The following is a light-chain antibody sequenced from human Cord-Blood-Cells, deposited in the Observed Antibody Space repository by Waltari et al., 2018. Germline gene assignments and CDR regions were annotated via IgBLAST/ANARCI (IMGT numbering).Light chain of an antibody. CDR2: DAS. J-gene: IGKJ1*01. CDR1: QDTSTY. Sequence: DIQMTQCPSSLSASVGDRVTITCQASQDTSTYLNWYQQKPGKAPKRLIYDASNLETGVPSRFSGSVSGTDFTFSISSLQPEDIATYYCQQYDNLPRTFGQGTKVEIK. V-gene: IGKV1-33*01. CDR3: QQYDNLPRT.